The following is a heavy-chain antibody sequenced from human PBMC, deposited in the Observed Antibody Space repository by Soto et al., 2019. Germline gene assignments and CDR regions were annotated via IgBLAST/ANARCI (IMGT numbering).Heavy chain of an antibody. D-gene: IGHD3-22*01. J-gene: IGHJ3*02. CDR3: ASAPALVDSSGYYRRPRDAFDI. CDR2: IIPIFGTA. Sequence: SVKVSCKASGGTFSSYAISWVRQAPGQGLEWMGGIIPIFGTANYAQKFQGRVTITADESTSTAYMELSSLRSEDTAVYYCASAPALVDSSGYYRRPRDAFDIWGQGTMVTDSS. V-gene: IGHV1-69*13. CDR1: GGTFSSYA.